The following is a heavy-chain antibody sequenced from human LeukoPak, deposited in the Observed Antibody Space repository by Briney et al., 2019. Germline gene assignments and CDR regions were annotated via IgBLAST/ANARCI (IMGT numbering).Heavy chain of an antibody. J-gene: IGHJ4*02. V-gene: IGHV5-51*01. CDR2: IYPGDSDT. D-gene: IGHD2-2*01. CDR1: GYSFINYW. Sequence: GESLKISCKDSGYSFINYWIGWVRQLPGKGLEWMGIIYPGDSDTRYSPSFQGQVTISADKSISTAYLQWSSLKASDTAMYYCARLVGTDTVVVPAATPYFDYWGQGTLVTVSS. CDR3: ARLVGTDTVVVPAATPYFDY.